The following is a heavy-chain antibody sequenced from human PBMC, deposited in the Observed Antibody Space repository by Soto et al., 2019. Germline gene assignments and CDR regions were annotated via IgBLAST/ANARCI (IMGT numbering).Heavy chain of an antibody. D-gene: IGHD7-27*01. CDR2: ISSSSSYI. CDR3: ARALANRASDY. CDR1: YS. Sequence: YSMHRVRQAPGEGLEWVSSISSSSSYIYYADSVKGRFTISRDNAKNSLSLQMNSLRAEDTAVYYCARALANRASDYWGQGTLVTVSS. J-gene: IGHJ4*02. V-gene: IGHV3-21*01.